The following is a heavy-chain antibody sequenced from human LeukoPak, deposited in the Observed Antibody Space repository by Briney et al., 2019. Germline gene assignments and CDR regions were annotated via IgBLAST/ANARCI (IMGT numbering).Heavy chain of an antibody. CDR2: IYYSGNT. V-gene: IGHV4-59*01. CDR3: ARVRYSSSWFVDY. Sequence: SETPSLTCTVSGGSTRSDYWGWVRQPPGRGLEWIGYIYYSGNTNYNPSLKSRVTISLDTSRNLFSLKLKSATAADTAVYYCARVRYSSSWFVDYWGQGAPVTVSS. J-gene: IGHJ4*02. CDR1: GGSTRSDY. D-gene: IGHD6-13*01.